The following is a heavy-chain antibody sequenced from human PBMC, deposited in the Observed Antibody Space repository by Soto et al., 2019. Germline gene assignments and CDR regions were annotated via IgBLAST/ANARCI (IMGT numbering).Heavy chain of an antibody. CDR1: GFIFSSYD. J-gene: IGHJ4*02. CDR3: LPMSGRFDY. Sequence: EVQLLESGGGLVQPGGSLRLSCAASGFIFSSYDMSWVRQAPGKGLEWVSTVSGSVGTTYYADSVKGRFTISRDNSKNTLYLQMNSLRAKDTAVYYCLPMSGRFDYWGQGSLVTVSS. CDR2: VSGSVGTT. V-gene: IGHV3-23*01.